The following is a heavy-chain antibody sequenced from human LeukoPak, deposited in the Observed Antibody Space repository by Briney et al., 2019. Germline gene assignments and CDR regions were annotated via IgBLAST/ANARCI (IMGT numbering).Heavy chain of an antibody. CDR3: ARDLTYYYDSSGYYSLGVFDY. CDR2: ISSSSSTI. J-gene: IGHJ4*02. D-gene: IGHD3-22*01. V-gene: IGHV3-48*01. Sequence: GGSLRLSCAASGFTFSSYSMNWVRQAPGKGLEWVSYISSSSSTIYYADSVKGRFTISRDNSKNTLYLQMNSLRAEDTAVYYCARDLTYYYDSSGYYSLGVFDYWGQGTLVTVSS. CDR1: GFTFSSYS.